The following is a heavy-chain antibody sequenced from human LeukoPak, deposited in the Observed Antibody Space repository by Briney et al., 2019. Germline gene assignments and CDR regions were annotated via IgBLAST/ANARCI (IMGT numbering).Heavy chain of an antibody. Sequence: SETLSLTCTVSGGSISSSSYYWGWIRQSPGKGLEWIGNIYYSGSTYYNPSLKSRVTISVDTSKNQFSLKLSSVTAADTAVYCCAREVYNWFDPWGQGTLVTVSS. D-gene: IGHD2-8*01. CDR3: AREVYNWFDP. CDR2: IYYSGST. V-gene: IGHV4-39*02. J-gene: IGHJ5*02. CDR1: GGSISSSSYY.